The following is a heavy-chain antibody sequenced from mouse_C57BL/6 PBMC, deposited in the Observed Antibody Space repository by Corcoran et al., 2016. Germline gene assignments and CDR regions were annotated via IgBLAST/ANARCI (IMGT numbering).Heavy chain of an antibody. CDR3: ARGLRSFTTVVSFDY. Sequence: QVQLQQSGAELVKPGASVKISCKASGYAFSSYWMNWVKQRPGKGLEWIGQIYPGDGDTNYNGKFKGKATLTADKSSSTSYMQLSSLTSEDSAVYFCARGLRSFTTVVSFDYWGQGTTLTVSS. J-gene: IGHJ2*01. CDR2: IYPGDGDT. V-gene: IGHV1-80*01. CDR1: GYAFSSYW. D-gene: IGHD1-1*01.